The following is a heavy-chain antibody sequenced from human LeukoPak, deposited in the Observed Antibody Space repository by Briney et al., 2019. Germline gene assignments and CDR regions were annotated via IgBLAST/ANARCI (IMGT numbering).Heavy chain of an antibody. CDR1: GFTFSSYA. D-gene: IGHD3-22*01. J-gene: IGHJ3*02. CDR2: ISSSSSYI. CDR3: ARGDNYYDSSGYPNAFDI. Sequence: PGGSLRLSCAASGFTFSSYAMSWVRQAPGKGLEWVSSISSSSSYIYYADSVKGRFTISRDNAKNSLYLQMNSLRAEDTAVYYCARGDNYYDSSGYPNAFDIWGQGTMVTVSS. V-gene: IGHV3-21*01.